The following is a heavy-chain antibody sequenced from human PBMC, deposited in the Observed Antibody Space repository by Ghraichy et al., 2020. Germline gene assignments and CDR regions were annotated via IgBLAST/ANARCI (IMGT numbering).Heavy chain of an antibody. J-gene: IGHJ4*02. V-gene: IGHV3-48*02. Sequence: GGSLRLSCAASGFTFSTYSMNWVRQAPGKGLEWVSFISSTGDTTEYADSVKGRFTISRDNAKNSLYLQMNSLRDEDTAVYYCAKDPGRGGGYWGQGTLVTVSS. CDR3: AKDPGRGGGY. CDR1: GFTFSTYS. D-gene: IGHD2-15*01. CDR2: ISSTGDTT.